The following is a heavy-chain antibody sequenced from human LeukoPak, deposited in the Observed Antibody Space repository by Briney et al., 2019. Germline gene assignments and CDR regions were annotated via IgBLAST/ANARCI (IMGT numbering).Heavy chain of an antibody. J-gene: IGHJ6*03. Sequence: GGSLRLSCAASGFIFSSYWMSWVRQAPGKGLEWVANIKKQGSEKYYVDSVKGRFTISRDNAKNSLYLQMNSMRAEDTAVYYCARVSSGSTSWEYYYYYYMDVWGKGTTVTVSS. V-gene: IGHV3-7*01. CDR1: GFIFSSYW. CDR3: ARVSSGSTSWEYYYYYYMDV. D-gene: IGHD2-2*01. CDR2: IKKQGSEK.